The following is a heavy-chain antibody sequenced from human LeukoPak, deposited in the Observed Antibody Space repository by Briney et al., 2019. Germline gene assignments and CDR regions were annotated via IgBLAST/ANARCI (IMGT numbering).Heavy chain of an antibody. D-gene: IGHD1-26*01. V-gene: IGHV1-69*04. CDR3: ARDRGIVGAGAFDI. Sequence: ASVKVSCKASGYTFTGYYMHWVRQAPGQGLEWMGRIIPILGIANYAQKFQGRVTITADKSTSTAYMELSSLRSEDTAVYYCARDRGIVGAGAFDIWGQGTMVTVSS. CDR2: IIPILGIA. CDR1: GYTFTGYY. J-gene: IGHJ3*02.